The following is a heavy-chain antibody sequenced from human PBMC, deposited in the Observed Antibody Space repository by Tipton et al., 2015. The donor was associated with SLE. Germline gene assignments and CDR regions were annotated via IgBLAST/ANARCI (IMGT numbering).Heavy chain of an antibody. Sequence: GLVKPSETLSLPCTVSGGSISSHYWSWIRQPPGKGLEWIGYIYYSGSTNYNPSLKSRVTISVDTSKNQFSLKLSSVTAADTAVYYCAGLRGILTGPRGAFDIWGQGTMVTVSS. J-gene: IGHJ3*02. D-gene: IGHD3-9*01. CDR2: IYYSGST. CDR1: GGSISSHY. V-gene: IGHV4-59*11. CDR3: AGLRGILTGPRGAFDI.